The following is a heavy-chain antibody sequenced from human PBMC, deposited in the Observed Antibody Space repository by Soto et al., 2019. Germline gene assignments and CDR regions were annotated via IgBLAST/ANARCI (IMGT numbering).Heavy chain of an antibody. D-gene: IGHD3-22*01. CDR3: ARVVVVIPPGYHYAMDV. CDR2: ITSSSDTI. Sequence: GGSLRLSCAASGFTFSSFHMNWVRQAPGRGLEWVAYITSSSDTIYYSDSAKGRFTISRDNGKNSLFLQMNSLRDEDTAVYYCARVVVVIPPGYHYAMDVWGQGTTVTVSS. CDR1: GFTFSSFH. V-gene: IGHV3-48*02. J-gene: IGHJ6*02.